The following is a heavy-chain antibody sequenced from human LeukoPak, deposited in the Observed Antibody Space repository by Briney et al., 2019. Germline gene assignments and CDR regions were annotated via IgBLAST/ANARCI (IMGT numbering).Heavy chain of an antibody. CDR2: IYYSGST. CDR3: ARGSFWRGYYYYYYYMDV. Sequence: SETLSLTCTVSGGSISSYYWSWIRQPPGKGLEWIGYIYYSGSTNYNPSLKSRVTISVDTSKNEFSLKLSSVTAADTAVYYCARGSFWRGYYYYYYYMDVWGKGTTVTVSS. J-gene: IGHJ6*03. D-gene: IGHD3-3*01. V-gene: IGHV4-59*01. CDR1: GGSISSYY.